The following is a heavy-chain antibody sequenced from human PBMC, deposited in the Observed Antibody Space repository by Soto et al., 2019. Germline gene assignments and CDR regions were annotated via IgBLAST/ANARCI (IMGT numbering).Heavy chain of an antibody. Sequence: GGSLRLLCAASGFTFSSYAMSWVRQASGKGLEWVSAISGSGGSTYYADSVKGRLTISRDNSKNTLYLQMNSLRAEDTAVYYCAKFLGRIGASYFDYWGQGTLVTVSS. J-gene: IGHJ4*02. CDR1: GFTFSSYA. V-gene: IGHV3-23*01. CDR3: AKFLGRIGASYFDY. CDR2: ISGSGGST. D-gene: IGHD2-15*01.